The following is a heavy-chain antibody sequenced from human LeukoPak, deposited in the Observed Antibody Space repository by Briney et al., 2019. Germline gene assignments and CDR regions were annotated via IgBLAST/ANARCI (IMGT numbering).Heavy chain of an antibody. D-gene: IGHD5-12*01. CDR1: GFALSNAW. CDR2: IKSKTDGGTT. CDR3: TTGGYGGQFDY. V-gene: IGHV3-15*01. Sequence: PGGSLRLSCAAPGFALSNAWMSCVPHAPRKGGECGCRIKSKTDGGTTDYAAPVKGRFTISRDDSKNTLYLQMNSLKTEDTAVYYCTTGGYGGQFDYWGQGTLVTVSS. J-gene: IGHJ4*02.